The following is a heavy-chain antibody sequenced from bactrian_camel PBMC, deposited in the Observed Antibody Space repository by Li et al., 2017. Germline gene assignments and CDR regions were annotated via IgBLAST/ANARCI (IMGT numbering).Heavy chain of an antibody. J-gene: IGHJ6*01. CDR2: IATGSGNT. CDR1: GYTYNRNC. Sequence: HVQLVESGGGSVQAGGSLNLSCAASGYTYNRNCMAWFRQAPGKEREGVARIATGSGNTYYADSVKGRFTISQDNAKNTLYLQMNSLKPEDTAMYYCAAVRYGGSWYPLCRARSADFGYWGQGTQVTVS. V-gene: IGHV3S1*01. D-gene: IGHD6*01. CDR3: AAVRYGGSWYPLCRARSADFGY.